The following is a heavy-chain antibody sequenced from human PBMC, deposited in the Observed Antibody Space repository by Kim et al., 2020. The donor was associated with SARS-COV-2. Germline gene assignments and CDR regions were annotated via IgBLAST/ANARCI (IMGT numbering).Heavy chain of an antibody. D-gene: IGHD2-8*01. J-gene: IGHJ4*02. CDR3: ARDGVLMVYAFDY. CDR2: IIPILGIA. CDR1: GGTFSSYA. V-gene: IGHV1-69*04. Sequence: SVKVSCKASGGTFSSYAISWVRQAPGQGLEWMGRIIPILGIANYAQKFQGRVTITADKSTSTAYMELSSLRSEDTAVYYCARDGVLMVYAFDYWGQGTLVTVSS.